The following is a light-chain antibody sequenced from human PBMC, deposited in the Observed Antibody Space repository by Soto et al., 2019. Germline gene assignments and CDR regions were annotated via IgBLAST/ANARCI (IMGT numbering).Light chain of an antibody. CDR2: DAS. CDR3: QQCNNWPLT. CDR1: QSVSSL. J-gene: IGKJ4*01. V-gene: IGKV3-11*01. Sequence: EIVLTQSPATLSLSPGERATLSCRASQSVSSLLAWYQQKPGQAPRLLIYDASNRATGIPARFSGSGSGTDFTLTISSLEPADFAVYYCQQCNNWPLTFGGGTKVASK.